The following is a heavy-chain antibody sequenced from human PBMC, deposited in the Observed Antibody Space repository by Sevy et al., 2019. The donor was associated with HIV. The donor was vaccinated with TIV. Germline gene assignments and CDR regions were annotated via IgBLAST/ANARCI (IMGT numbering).Heavy chain of an antibody. J-gene: IGHJ4*02. CDR1: GYKFTSYW. Sequence: GESLKISCKGSGYKFTSYWIAWVRQMPGKGLEWMGIIYPDDSEIRYSPSLQGQVTISVDKSISTAYLQWTNLKASDTAMYFCAARGYDSSGYPQYYFDYWGQGTLVTVSS. V-gene: IGHV5-51*01. D-gene: IGHD3-22*01. CDR2: IYPDDSEI. CDR3: AARGYDSSGYPQYYFDY.